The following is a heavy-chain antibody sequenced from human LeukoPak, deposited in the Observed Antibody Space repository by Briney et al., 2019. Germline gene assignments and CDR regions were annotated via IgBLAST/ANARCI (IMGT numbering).Heavy chain of an antibody. CDR1: GYTFTSYW. J-gene: IGHJ6*02. V-gene: IGHV5-51*01. CDR3: ARPMQEQQLGRNYYYSMDV. D-gene: IGHD6-13*01. CDR2: IYPGDSDT. Sequence: GKSLKISCKGSGYTFTSYWIAWVRQMPGKGLEWKGIIYPGDSDTRYSPSFQGQVTIAADKSISTAYLQWNSLKAADTAMYYCARPMQEQQLGRNYYYSMDVWGQGTTVTVSS.